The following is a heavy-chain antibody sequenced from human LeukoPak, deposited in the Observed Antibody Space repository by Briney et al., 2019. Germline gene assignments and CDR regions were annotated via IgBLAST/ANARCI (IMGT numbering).Heavy chain of an antibody. D-gene: IGHD5-12*01. Sequence: PSETLSLTCTVSGGSISGSGYYWSWIRQHPGKGLEWIGYIYHSGSTNYNPSLKSRVSISVDTSKNQFSLKLSSVTDADTAVYYCARARVFSGYDNWFDPWGQGTLVTVSS. V-gene: IGHV4-31*03. CDR2: IYHSGST. CDR3: ARARVFSGYDNWFDP. J-gene: IGHJ5*02. CDR1: GGSISGSGYY.